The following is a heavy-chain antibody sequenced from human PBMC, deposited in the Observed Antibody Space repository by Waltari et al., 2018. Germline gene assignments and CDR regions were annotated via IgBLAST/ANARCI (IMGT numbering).Heavy chain of an antibody. V-gene: IGHV4-59*11. Sequence: QVQLQESGPGLVKPSETLSLTCTVSGGSISSHFWTWIRQPPGKGLEWIGYINYSGSTNMYNPSLKSRVTISVDTSRNQFSLNLSSVTSADTALYFCARAGEFFVNLEYWGQGTLVTVSS. CDR1: GGSISSHF. CDR3: ARAGEFFVNLEY. D-gene: IGHD4-17*01. J-gene: IGHJ4*02. CDR2: INYSGST.